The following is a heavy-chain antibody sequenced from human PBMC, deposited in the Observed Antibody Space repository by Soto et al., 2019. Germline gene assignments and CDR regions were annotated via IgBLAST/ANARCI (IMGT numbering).Heavy chain of an antibody. J-gene: IGHJ5*02. CDR1: GFTFSSYA. V-gene: IGHV3-23*01. CDR3: AKDLGDFWSGYYKGWFDP. Sequence: EVQLLESGGGLVQPGGSLRLSCAASGFTFSSYAMSWVRQAPGKGLEWVSAISGSGGSTYYADSVKGRFTISRDNSKNTLYLQMNSLRAEDTAVYYCAKDLGDFWSGYYKGWFDPWGQGTLVTVSS. CDR2: ISGSGGST. D-gene: IGHD3-3*01.